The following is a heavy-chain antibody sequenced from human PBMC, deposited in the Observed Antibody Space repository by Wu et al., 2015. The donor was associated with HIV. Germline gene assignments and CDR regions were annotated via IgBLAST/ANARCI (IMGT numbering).Heavy chain of an antibody. J-gene: IGHJ4*02. CDR1: GGTFSTHA. CDR3: ARSSFVGGANSWYYFNF. V-gene: IGHV1-69*13. CDR2: IIPLFGAP. D-gene: IGHD2/OR15-2a*01. Sequence: QVQLVQSGSEVKKPGSSVKVSCKASGGTFSTHAINWVRQAPGQGLEWMGRIIPLFGAPNFAQNFQDRVTFTADESTNTAYMELSSLRSEDTAVYYCARSSFVGGANSWYYFNFWGQGTLVTVSS.